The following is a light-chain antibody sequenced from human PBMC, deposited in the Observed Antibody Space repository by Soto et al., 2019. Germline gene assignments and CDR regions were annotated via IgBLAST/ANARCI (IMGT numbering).Light chain of an antibody. Sequence: EIVMTQSPATLSVSPGERATLSCRASQSVSSFLAWYQQKPGQAPRLLIYSASHRATGIPDKFSGSESGTDFTLTISRLEPEDFAVYYCQQYGDSRWTFGQGTKVDI. CDR2: SAS. CDR1: QSVSSF. J-gene: IGKJ1*01. CDR3: QQYGDSRWT. V-gene: IGKV3-20*01.